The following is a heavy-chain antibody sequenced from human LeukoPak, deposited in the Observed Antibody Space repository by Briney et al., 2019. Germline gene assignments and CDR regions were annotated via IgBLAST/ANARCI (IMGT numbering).Heavy chain of an antibody. CDR3: ARGGYSYGYFLYYGMDV. J-gene: IGHJ6*02. D-gene: IGHD5-18*01. Sequence: GGSLRLSCAASGFTFSSYAMSWVRQAPGKGLEWVSAISGSGGSTYYADSVKGRFTISRDNSKNTLYLQMNSLRAEDTAVYYCARGGYSYGYFLYYGMDVWGQGTTVTVSS. CDR2: ISGSGGST. V-gene: IGHV3-23*01. CDR1: GFTFSSYA.